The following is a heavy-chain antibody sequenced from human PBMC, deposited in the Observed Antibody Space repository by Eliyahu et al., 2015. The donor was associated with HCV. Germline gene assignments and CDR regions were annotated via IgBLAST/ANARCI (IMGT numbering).Heavy chain of an antibody. V-gene: IGHV4-39*01. CDR1: GGSISSSSYY. CDR3: ARQEYISSHDAFDI. D-gene: IGHD6-6*01. CDR2: IYYSGST. Sequence: QLQLQESGPGLVKPSETLSLTCTVSGGSISSSSYYWGWIRQPPGKGLEWIGSIYYSGSTYYNPSLKSRVTISVDTSKNQFSLKLSSVTAADTAVYYCARQEYISSHDAFDIWGQGTMVTVSS. J-gene: IGHJ3*02.